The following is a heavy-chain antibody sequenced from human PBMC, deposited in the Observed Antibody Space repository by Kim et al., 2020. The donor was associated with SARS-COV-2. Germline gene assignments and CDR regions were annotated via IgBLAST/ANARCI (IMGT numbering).Heavy chain of an antibody. Sequence: NPTLKSQVAISTDPSKNQLPLNLRSVTAADTAVYYCARRDLGLTFDYWGQGTLVTVSS. J-gene: IGHJ4*02. CDR3: ARRDLGLTFDY. V-gene: IGHV4-39*01. D-gene: IGHD3-9*01.